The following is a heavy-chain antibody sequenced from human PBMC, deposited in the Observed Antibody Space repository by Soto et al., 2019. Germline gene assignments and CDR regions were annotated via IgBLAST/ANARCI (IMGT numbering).Heavy chain of an antibody. J-gene: IGHJ4*02. CDR3: ATSRSFDY. CDR1: GFTFSSYW. CDR2: IKQDGSDK. Sequence: LRLSCVASGFTFSSYWMSWVRQAPGKGLEWVANIKQDGSDKYYVDSVKGRFTISRDNAKNSLYLQMNSLRAEDTAVYYCATSRSFDYWGQGTLVTVSS. D-gene: IGHD3-10*01. V-gene: IGHV3-7*02.